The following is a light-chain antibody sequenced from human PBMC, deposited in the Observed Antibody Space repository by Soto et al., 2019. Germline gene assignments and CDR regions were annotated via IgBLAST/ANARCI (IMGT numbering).Light chain of an antibody. J-gene: IGKJ5*01. CDR3: QQYGPSLIT. CDR1: QSVGYA. V-gene: IGKV3-20*01. CDR2: DAS. Sequence: ENVLTQSPGTLSLSPGERATLSCRASQSVGYALAWYQQKPGQAPRLLISDASSRATGVPDRFSGSGSRTDFTLTISRLEPEDFALYYCQQYGPSLITFGQGTRLEIK.